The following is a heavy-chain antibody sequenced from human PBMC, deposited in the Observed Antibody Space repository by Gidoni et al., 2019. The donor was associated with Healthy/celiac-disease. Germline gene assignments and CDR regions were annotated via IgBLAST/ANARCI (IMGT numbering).Heavy chain of an antibody. Sequence: QVQLVQSGAEVKKPGASVKVSCKASGYTFTSYYMHWVRQAPGQGLEWMGIINPSGGSTSYAQKFQGRVTMTRDTSTSTVYMELSSLRSEDTAVYYCARDRDEEGAPSTSPRWYFDYWGQGTLVTVSS. CDR1: GYTFTSYY. V-gene: IGHV1-46*01. CDR2: INPSGGST. D-gene: IGHD1-26*01. CDR3: ARDRDEEGAPSTSPRWYFDY. J-gene: IGHJ4*02.